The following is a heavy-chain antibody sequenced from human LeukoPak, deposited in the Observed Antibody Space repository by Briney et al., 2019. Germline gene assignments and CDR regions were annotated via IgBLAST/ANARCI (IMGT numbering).Heavy chain of an antibody. J-gene: IGHJ5*02. V-gene: IGHV4-34*01. CDR1: GGSFSGYY. CDR2: INHSGST. Sequence: PSETLSLTCAVYGGSFSGYYWSWIRQPPGKGLEWIGEINHSGSTNYNPSLKSRVTISVDRSKNQFSLKLSSVTAADTAVYYCARDQDWFDPWGQGTLVTVSS. CDR3: ARDQDWFDP.